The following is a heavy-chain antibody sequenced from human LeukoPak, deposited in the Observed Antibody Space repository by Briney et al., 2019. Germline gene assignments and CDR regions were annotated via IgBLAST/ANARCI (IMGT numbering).Heavy chain of an antibody. J-gene: IGHJ4*02. Sequence: GRSLRLSCAASGFTFSSYGMHWVRQAPGKGLEWVAVIWYDGSNKYYADSVKGRFTISRDNSKNTLYLQMNSLRAEDTAVYYCASSIAARSVYFDYWGQGTLVTVSS. CDR1: GFTFSSYG. CDR2: IWYDGSNK. V-gene: IGHV3-33*01. CDR3: ASSIAARSVYFDY. D-gene: IGHD6-6*01.